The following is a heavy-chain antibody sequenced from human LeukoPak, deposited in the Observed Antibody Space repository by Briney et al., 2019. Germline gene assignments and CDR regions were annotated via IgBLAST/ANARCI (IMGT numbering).Heavy chain of an antibody. CDR2: ICSGGST. Sequence: GGSLRLSCAASGFTVSSNYMSWVRQAPGKGLEWVSVICSGGSTYYADSVKGRFTISRDNSKNTLYLQMNSLRAEDTARYYCARTRAWFGGTYFDYWGQGTLVTVSS. J-gene: IGHJ4*02. D-gene: IGHD3-10*01. CDR3: ARTRAWFGGTYFDY. CDR1: GFTVSSNY. V-gene: IGHV3-66*02.